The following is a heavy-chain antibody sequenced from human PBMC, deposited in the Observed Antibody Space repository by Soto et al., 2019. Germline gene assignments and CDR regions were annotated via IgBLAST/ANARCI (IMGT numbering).Heavy chain of an antibody. V-gene: IGHV4-39*07. CDR2: IYYSGST. CDR1: GASISARNYY. D-gene: IGHD6-19*01. J-gene: IGHJ5*02. Sequence: SETLSLACTVSGASISARNYYWAWIRQPPGKGLEWIGSIYYSGSTFYTPSLQSRVTISVDTSKNQFSLKLSSVTAADTAVYYCARLLAVAQYNWFDPWGQGTLVTVSS. CDR3: ARLLAVAQYNWFDP.